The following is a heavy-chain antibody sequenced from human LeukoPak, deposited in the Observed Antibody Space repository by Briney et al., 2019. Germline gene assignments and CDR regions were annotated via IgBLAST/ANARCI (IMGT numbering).Heavy chain of an antibody. Sequence: PGGSLKISCKGSGYSFTSYWISWVRQMPGKGLEWMGRIDPSDSCTNYSPSFQGHVTISADKSISTAYLQWSSLKASDTAMYYCARLLGAAAGTGAFDIWGQGTMVTVSS. CDR2: IDPSDSCT. CDR1: GYSFTSYW. J-gene: IGHJ3*02. V-gene: IGHV5-10-1*01. D-gene: IGHD6-13*01. CDR3: ARLLGAAAGTGAFDI.